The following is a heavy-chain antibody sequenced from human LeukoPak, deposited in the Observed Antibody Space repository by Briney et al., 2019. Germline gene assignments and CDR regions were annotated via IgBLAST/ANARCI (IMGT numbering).Heavy chain of an antibody. D-gene: IGHD1-26*01. CDR2: ISGSGSIT. CDR3: AKATITNRLVGASNLNYFDY. CDR1: GYTFRSSA. Sequence: PRGSLRVSCADPGYTFRSSATRTVRPAPGKRLEWVSRISGSGSITYYADSVKGRFTIARDNSKNTLYLQMNSLRAKDTAVYYCAKATITNRLVGASNLNYFDYGGQGTLVTVSS. V-gene: IGHV3-23*01. J-gene: IGHJ4*02.